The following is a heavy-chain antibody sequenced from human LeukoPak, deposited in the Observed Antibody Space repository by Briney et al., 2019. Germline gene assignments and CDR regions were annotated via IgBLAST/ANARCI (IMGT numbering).Heavy chain of an antibody. CDR2: ISAYNGNT. Sequence: ASVKVSCKASGYTFTSYGISWVRQAPGQGLEWMGWISAYNGNTNYAQKLQGRVTMTTDTSTSTAYMELRSLRSDDTAVYYCGRESYYCSASYYHPLAYWGQGTLVTVSS. CDR3: GRESYYCSASYYHPLAY. CDR1: GYTFTSYG. J-gene: IGHJ4*02. V-gene: IGHV1-18*01. D-gene: IGHD3-10*01.